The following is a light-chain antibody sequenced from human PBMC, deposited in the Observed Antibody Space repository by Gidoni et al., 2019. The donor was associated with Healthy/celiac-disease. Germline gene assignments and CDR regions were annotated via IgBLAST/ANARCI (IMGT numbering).Light chain of an antibody. CDR1: SSDVGSSNL. V-gene: IGLV2-23*02. CDR3: CSYAGSSTSWV. CDR2: EVS. Sequence: QSALTQPASVSGSPGQSITISCTGTSSDVGSSNLVSWYQQHPGNAPKLMIYEVSKRPSGVSNRFSGSKSGNTASLTISVLQAEDEADYYCCSYAGSSTSWVFGGGTKLTVL. J-gene: IGLJ3*02.